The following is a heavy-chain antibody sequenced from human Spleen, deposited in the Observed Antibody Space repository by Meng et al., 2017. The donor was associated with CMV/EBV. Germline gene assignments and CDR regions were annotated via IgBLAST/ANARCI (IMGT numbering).Heavy chain of an antibody. J-gene: IGHJ4*02. Sequence: LSLTCAASGFTFDDYGMSWVRQAPGKGLEWVSGISGSGGDTYYADSVKGRVTISRDNSRNTLFLQMNSLRAEDTAIYYCAKDHYGTSSLYYFDSWGQGTLVTVSS. V-gene: IGHV3-23*01. CDR2: ISGSGGDT. D-gene: IGHD3-10*01. CDR3: AKDHYGTSSLYYFDS. CDR1: GFTFDDYG.